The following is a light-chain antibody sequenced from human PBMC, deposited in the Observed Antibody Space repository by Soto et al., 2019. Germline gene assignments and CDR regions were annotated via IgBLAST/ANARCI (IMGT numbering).Light chain of an antibody. CDR1: QSLSSSY. J-gene: IGKJ4*01. CDR3: QQRSNWPSLT. Sequence: EIVLTQSPGTLSLSPGERATLSCRASQSLSSSYLAWYQHKPGQAPRLLISDASNRATGIPARFSGSGSETDFTLTISSLEPEDSAVYYCQQRSNWPSLTFGGGTKVDIK. V-gene: IGKV3D-20*02. CDR2: DAS.